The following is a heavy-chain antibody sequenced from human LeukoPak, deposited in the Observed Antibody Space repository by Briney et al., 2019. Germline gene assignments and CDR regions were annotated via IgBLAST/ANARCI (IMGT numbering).Heavy chain of an antibody. J-gene: IGHJ5*02. CDR3: ARLRITMVRGVTPFDP. V-gene: IGHV4-34*01. Sequence: SETLSLTCTVSGGSISSYYWSWIRQPPGKGLEWIGEINHSGSTNYNPSLKSRVTISVDTSKNQFSLKLSSVTAADTAVYYCARLRITMVRGVTPFDPWGQGTLVTVSS. CDR2: INHSGST. CDR1: GGSISSYY. D-gene: IGHD3-10*01.